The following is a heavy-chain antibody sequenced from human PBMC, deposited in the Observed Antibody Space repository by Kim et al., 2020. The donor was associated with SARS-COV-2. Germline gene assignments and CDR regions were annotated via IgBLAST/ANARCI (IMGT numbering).Heavy chain of an antibody. CDR3: ARATAMVDSYYGMDV. Sequence: SETLSLTCAVSGGSISSGGYSWSWIRQPPGKGLEWIGYIYHSGSTYYNPSLKSRVTISVDRSKNQFSLKLSSVTAADTAVYYCARATAMVDSYYGMDVWG. J-gene: IGHJ6*01. D-gene: IGHD5-18*01. CDR2: IYHSGST. V-gene: IGHV4-30-2*01. CDR1: GGSISSGGYS.